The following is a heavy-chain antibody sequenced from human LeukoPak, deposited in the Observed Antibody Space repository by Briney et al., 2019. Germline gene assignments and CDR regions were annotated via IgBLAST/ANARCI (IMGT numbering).Heavy chain of an antibody. CDR2: IMEDGSVQ. CDR3: AKDRIGGALEF. D-gene: IGHD4-23*01. Sequence: GGSLRLSCAASGFTFSKSWMSWVRQAPGKGLEWVACIMEDGSVQKYVDSVRGRFTISRDNARSSLYLQMNSLRVEDTAVYYCAKDRIGGALEFWGQGTLATVSS. CDR1: GFTFSKSW. J-gene: IGHJ4*02. V-gene: IGHV3-7*01.